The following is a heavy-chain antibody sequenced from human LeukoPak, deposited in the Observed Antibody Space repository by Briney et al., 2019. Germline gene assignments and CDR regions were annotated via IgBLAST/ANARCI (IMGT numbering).Heavy chain of an antibody. V-gene: IGHV4-59*01. CDR1: GGSITSYY. Sequence: PSETLSLACTVSGGSITSYYWSWFRQPPGKGLEYIGYIYYSGGTNYSPSLKSRVTISLDTSKNQLSLMLTSVTAADTAVYYCARGLPGYSGGDDAFDIWGQGTVVIVS. CDR3: ARGLPGYSGGDDAFDI. CDR2: IYYSGGT. J-gene: IGHJ3*02. D-gene: IGHD6-19*01.